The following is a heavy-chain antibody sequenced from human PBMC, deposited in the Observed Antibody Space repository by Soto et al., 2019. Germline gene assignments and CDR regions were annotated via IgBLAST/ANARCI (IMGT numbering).Heavy chain of an antibody. CDR3: ARDPTGGHADDNDAFDI. D-gene: IGHD7-27*01. V-gene: IGHV1-3*01. J-gene: IGHJ3*02. CDR2: INAGNGNT. Sequence: QVQLVQSGAEVKKPGASVKVSCKASGYTFTSYAMHWVRQAPGQRLEWMGWINAGNGNTKYSQKFRGRVTITRDTSASTAYMELSSLRSEDTAVYYCARDPTGGHADDNDAFDIWSQGTMFTVSS. CDR1: GYTFTSYA.